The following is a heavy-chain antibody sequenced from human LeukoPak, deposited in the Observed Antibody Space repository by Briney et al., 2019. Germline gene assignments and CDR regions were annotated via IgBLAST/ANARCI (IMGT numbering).Heavy chain of an antibody. D-gene: IGHD2-15*01. Sequence: PGGSLRLSCAASGFTFSHYWMTWVRRAPGKGLEWVANMKEDGSQETYVDSVKGRFTISRDNAKNSPYLQMNNVRAEDTAVYYCARYSYKHDCWGQGTLVTVSS. CDR2: MKEDGSQE. CDR1: GFTFSHYW. V-gene: IGHV3-7*01. CDR3: ARYSYKHDC. J-gene: IGHJ4*02.